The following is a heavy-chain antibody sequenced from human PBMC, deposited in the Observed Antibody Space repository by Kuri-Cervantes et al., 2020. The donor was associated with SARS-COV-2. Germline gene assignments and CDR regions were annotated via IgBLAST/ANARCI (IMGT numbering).Heavy chain of an antibody. CDR1: GFTFSSYG. CDR2: IRYDGSNK. V-gene: IGHV3-30*02. D-gene: IGHD3-10*01. J-gene: IGHJ4*02. Sequence: GESLKISCAASGFTFSSYGMHWVRQAPGKGLERVAFIRYDGSNKYYADSVKGRFTISRDNSKNTLYLQMNSLRAEDTAVYYCAKDRRGSGPFDYWGQGTLVTVSS. CDR3: AKDRRGSGPFDY.